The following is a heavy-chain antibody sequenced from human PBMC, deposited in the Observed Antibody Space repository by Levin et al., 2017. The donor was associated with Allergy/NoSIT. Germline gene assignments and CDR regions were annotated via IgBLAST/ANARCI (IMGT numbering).Heavy chain of an antibody. CDR3: ARDRRVVNGVPLYYYGMNV. Sequence: PGGSLRLSCAASGFTFSTYNMNWVRQAPGKGLEWISYIDTNSRTIYYADSVKGRFTISRDNAKNSLYLQMNSLRAEDTAVYYCARDRRVVNGVPLYYYGMNVWGQGTTVTVSS. CDR1: GFTFSTYN. CDR2: IDTNSRTI. D-gene: IGHD2-15*01. J-gene: IGHJ6*02. V-gene: IGHV3-48*01.